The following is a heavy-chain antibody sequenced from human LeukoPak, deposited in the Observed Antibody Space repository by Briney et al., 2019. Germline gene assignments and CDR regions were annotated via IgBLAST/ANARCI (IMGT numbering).Heavy chain of an antibody. CDR1: GGSFSGYY. CDR3: ARGRPSRVIRMGSYYFDY. J-gene: IGHJ4*02. CDR2: INHSGST. Sequence: PSETLSLTCAVYGGSFSGYYWSWIRQPPGKGLEWIGEINHSGSTNYNPSLKSRVTISVDTSKNQFSLKLSPVTAADTAVYYCARGRPSRVIRMGSYYFDYWGQGTLVTVSS. D-gene: IGHD3-16*01. V-gene: IGHV4-34*01.